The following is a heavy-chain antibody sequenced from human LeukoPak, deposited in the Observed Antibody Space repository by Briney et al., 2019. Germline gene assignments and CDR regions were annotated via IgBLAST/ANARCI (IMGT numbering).Heavy chain of an antibody. Sequence: GGSLRLSCAASGFTFSSYAMHWVRQAPGKGLEWVAVISYDGSNKYYADSVKGRFTISRDNAKNSLYLQMNSLRAEDTALYYCAKGIGVVIIQGFDYWGQGTLVTVSS. D-gene: IGHD3-3*01. CDR2: ISYDGSNK. V-gene: IGHV3-30-3*01. CDR3: AKGIGVVIIQGFDY. J-gene: IGHJ4*02. CDR1: GFTFSSYA.